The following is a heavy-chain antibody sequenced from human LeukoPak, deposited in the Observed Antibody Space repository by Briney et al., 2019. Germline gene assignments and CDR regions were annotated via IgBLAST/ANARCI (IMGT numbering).Heavy chain of an antibody. CDR3: ARGAGVLRYFDWWEYYYYMDV. D-gene: IGHD3-9*01. V-gene: IGHV1-18*01. J-gene: IGHJ6*03. CDR1: GYTFTSYG. Sequence: GASVKVSCKASGYTFTSYGISWVRQAPGQGPEWMGWISAYNGNTNYAQKLQGRVTMTTDTSTSTAYMELRSLRSDDTAVYYCARGAGVLRYFDWWEYYYYMDVWGKGTTVTVSS. CDR2: ISAYNGNT.